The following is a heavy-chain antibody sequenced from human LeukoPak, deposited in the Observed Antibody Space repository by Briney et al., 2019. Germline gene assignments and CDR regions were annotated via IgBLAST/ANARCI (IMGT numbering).Heavy chain of an antibody. Sequence: GGSLRLSCVVSGFTFSSYGMHWVRQAPGKGLEWVSAISGSGGSTYYADSVKGRFTISRDNSKNTLYLQMNSLRAEDTAVYYCAKSTTYDSLDYWGQGTLVTVSS. V-gene: IGHV3-23*01. D-gene: IGHD5-12*01. J-gene: IGHJ4*02. CDR1: GFTFSSYG. CDR2: ISGSGGST. CDR3: AKSTTYDSLDY.